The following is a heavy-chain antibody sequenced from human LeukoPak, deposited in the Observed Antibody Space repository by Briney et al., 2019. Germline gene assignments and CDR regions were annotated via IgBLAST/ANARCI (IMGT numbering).Heavy chain of an antibody. CDR3: ARHDWFDP. CDR2: MYSDGRT. Sequence: GGSLRLSCAVSGFTVSSDYMSWVRQAPGKGLEWVSVMYSDGRTYYADSVKGRFTISRDISMNALYLQMNSLRPEDMAIYYCARHDWFDPWGQGTLVTVSS. CDR1: GFTVSSDY. V-gene: IGHV3-66*04. J-gene: IGHJ5*02.